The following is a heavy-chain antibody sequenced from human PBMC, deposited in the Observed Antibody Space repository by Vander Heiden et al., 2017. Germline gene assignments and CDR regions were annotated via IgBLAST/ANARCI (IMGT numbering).Heavy chain of an antibody. Sequence: QVQLVQSGAEVKKPGSSVKVSCKASGGTFSSYAIRWVRQAPGQGLEWMGGIIPIFGTANYAQKFQGRVTITADESTSTAYMELSSLRSEDTAVYYCAGTYYDYVWGSYRYFDYWGQGTLVTVSS. CDR3: AGTYYDYVWGSYRYFDY. D-gene: IGHD3-16*02. CDR2: IIPIFGTA. J-gene: IGHJ4*02. CDR1: GGTFSSYA. V-gene: IGHV1-69*01.